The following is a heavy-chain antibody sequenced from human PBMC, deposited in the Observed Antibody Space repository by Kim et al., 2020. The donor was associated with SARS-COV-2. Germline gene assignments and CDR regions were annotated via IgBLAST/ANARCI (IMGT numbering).Heavy chain of an antibody. CDR2: IWYDGSNK. CDR1: GFSFTDYG. V-gene: IGHV3-33*01. D-gene: IGHD3-10*01. CDR3: GRQGDSFGSGSYFSRFDP. J-gene: IGHJ5*02. Sequence: GGSLRLSCAASGFSFTDYGMDWVRQAPGKGLQWVAVIWYDGSNKFYGDSVKGRFTISRDNPKNMLYLQLNDVTAEDTAVYYCGRQGDSFGSGSYFSRFDP.